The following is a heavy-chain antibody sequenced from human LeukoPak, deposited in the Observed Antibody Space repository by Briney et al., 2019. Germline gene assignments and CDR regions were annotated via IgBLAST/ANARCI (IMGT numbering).Heavy chain of an antibody. Sequence: GGSLRLSCAASGFTFSSYAMSWVRQAPGKGLEWVSAISGSGGSTYYADSVKGRFTISRDNSKNTLYLQMSSLRAEDTAVYYCAKGYYDILTGYSYYFDYWGQGTLVTVSS. CDR1: GFTFSSYA. CDR2: ISGSGGST. CDR3: AKGYYDILTGYSYYFDY. V-gene: IGHV3-23*01. J-gene: IGHJ4*02. D-gene: IGHD3-9*01.